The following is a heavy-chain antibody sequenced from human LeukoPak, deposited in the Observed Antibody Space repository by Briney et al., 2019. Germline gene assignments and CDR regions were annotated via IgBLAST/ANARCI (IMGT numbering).Heavy chain of an antibody. V-gene: IGHV1-69*13. CDR3: ARSLGVNIAAAGTDWFDP. D-gene: IGHD6-13*01. CDR1: GGTFSSYA. Sequence: SVKVSCKASGGTFSSYAISWVRQAPGQELEWMGGIIPIFGTANYAQKFQGRVTITADESTSTACMELSSLRSEDTAVYYCARSLGVNIAAAGTDWFDPWGQGTLVTVSS. CDR2: IIPIFGTA. J-gene: IGHJ5*02.